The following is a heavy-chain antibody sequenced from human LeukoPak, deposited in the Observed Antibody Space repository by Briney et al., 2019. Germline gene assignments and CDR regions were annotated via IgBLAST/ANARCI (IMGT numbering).Heavy chain of an antibody. D-gene: IGHD1-1*01. J-gene: IGHJ3*02. CDR2: IDPNSGGT. Sequence: ASVKVSCKASGYTFTSYAMNWVRQAPGQGLEWMGWIDPNSGGTNYAQKFQGRVTITADESTSTAYMELSSLRSEDTAVYYCARYNWNGDAFDIWGQGTMVTVSS. CDR1: GYTFTSYA. CDR3: ARYNWNGDAFDI. V-gene: IGHV1-69*13.